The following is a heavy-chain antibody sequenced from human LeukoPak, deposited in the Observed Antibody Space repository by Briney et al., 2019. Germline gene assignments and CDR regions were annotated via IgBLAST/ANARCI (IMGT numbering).Heavy chain of an antibody. J-gene: IGHJ6*02. CDR1: GYTFTSYY. CDR3: AREWELQRYYGMDV. D-gene: IGHD1-26*01. CDR2: INPSGGST. V-gene: IGHV1-46*01. Sequence: PSASVKVSCKASGYTFTSYYIHWVRQAPGQGLEWMGIINPSGGSTSYAQMFQGKVTMTRDTSTSTVYMELSSLRSEDTAVYYCAREWELQRYYGMDVWGQGTTVTVSS.